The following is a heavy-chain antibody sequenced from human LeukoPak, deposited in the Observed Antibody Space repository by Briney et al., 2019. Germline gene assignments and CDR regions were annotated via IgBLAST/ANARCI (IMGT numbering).Heavy chain of an antibody. CDR1: GFTFSNYG. V-gene: IGHV3-30*18. CDR3: AKPMFYDFWSGLDY. CDR2: ISNDGSKI. J-gene: IGHJ4*02. Sequence: GGSLRLSCAASGFTFSNYGMHWVRQAPGKGLEWVAAISNDGSKIQYADSVKGRFTISRDKSKNTLYLQTNSLRVEDTALYYCAKPMFYDFWSGLDYWGQGTLVTVSS. D-gene: IGHD3-3*01.